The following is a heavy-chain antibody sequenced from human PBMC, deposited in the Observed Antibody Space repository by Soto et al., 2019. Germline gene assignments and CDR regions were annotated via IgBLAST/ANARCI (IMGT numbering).Heavy chain of an antibody. J-gene: IGHJ4*02. CDR2: IYYSGST. Sequence: PSETLSLTCTVSGGSISSGGYYWSWIRQHPGKGLEWIGYIYYSGSTYYNPSLKSRVTISVDTSKNQFSLKLSSVTAEDTAVYYCARSVVVVPAALISSGGSFYFDYWGQGTLVTVSS. CDR1: GGSISSGGYY. V-gene: IGHV4-31*03. CDR3: ARSVVVVPAALISSGGSFYFDY. D-gene: IGHD2-2*01.